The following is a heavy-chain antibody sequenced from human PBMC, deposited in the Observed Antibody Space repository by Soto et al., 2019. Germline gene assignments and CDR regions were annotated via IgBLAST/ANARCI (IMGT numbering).Heavy chain of an antibody. J-gene: IGHJ6*04. CDR2: IDHAGTDS. CDR3: ARGGFGPDD. V-gene: IGHV3-74*01. D-gene: IGHD3-10*01. CDR1: GFTLSGRS. Sequence: EVQLVESGGGLVQPGGSLRLSCAASGFTLSGRSMHWVRQAPGKGLVWVSGIDHAGTDSTYADSVKGRFPSSRDNAKNMVYLAMNSRRVEDVAVYYCARGGFGPDDWGKGTTVTVSS.